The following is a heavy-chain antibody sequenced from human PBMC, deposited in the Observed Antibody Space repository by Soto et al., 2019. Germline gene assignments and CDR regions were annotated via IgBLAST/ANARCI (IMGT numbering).Heavy chain of an antibody. Sequence: QVQLQESGPGLVKPSQTLSLTCTVSGGSISSGGYYWSWIRQHPGKGLEWIGYIYYSGSTYYNPSHKSRVTISVDPSKNQFSRKLSSVTAADTAVYYCARKAPVTTCFDYWGQGTLVTVSS. J-gene: IGHJ4*02. CDR3: ARKAPVTTCFDY. D-gene: IGHD4-17*01. V-gene: IGHV4-31*03. CDR2: IYYSGST. CDR1: GGSISSGGYY.